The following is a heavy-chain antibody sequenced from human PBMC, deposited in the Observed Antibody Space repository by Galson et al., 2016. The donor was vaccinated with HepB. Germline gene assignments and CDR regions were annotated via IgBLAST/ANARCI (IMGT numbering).Heavy chain of an antibody. J-gene: IGHJ2*01. Sequence: SLRLSCAASGFTFSSYCMHWVRQAPGKGLVWVSVINSDGSSTSYADSVKGRFSISRDNAKNTLYLQMNSLRAEDTAVYYCARIRDTQFIAVAEWYFGLWGRGTLVTVSS. CDR3: ARIRDTQFIAVAEWYFGL. CDR2: INSDGSST. D-gene: IGHD6-19*01. V-gene: IGHV3-74*01. CDR1: GFTFSSYC.